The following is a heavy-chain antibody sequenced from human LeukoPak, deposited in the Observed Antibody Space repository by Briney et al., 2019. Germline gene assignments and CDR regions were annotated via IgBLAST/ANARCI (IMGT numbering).Heavy chain of an antibody. CDR2: FDPEDGET. Sequence: ASVKVSFKVSGYTLTELSMHWVRQAPGKGLEWMGGFDPEDGETIYAQKFQGRVTMTEDTSTDTAYMELSSLRSEDTAVYYCATDRIHVYDLGPDAFDNWGQGTMVTVSS. CDR3: ATDRIHVYDLGPDAFDN. V-gene: IGHV1-24*01. CDR1: GYTLTELS. D-gene: IGHD5/OR15-5a*01. J-gene: IGHJ3*02.